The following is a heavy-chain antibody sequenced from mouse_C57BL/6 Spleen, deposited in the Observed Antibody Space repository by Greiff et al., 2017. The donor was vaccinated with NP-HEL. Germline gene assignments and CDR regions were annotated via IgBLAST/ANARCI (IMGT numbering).Heavy chain of an antibody. CDR1: GFTFTDYY. Sequence: EVQGVESGGGLVQPGGSLSLSCAASGFTFTDYYMSWVRQPPGKALEWLGFIRNKANGYTTEYSASVKGRFTISRDNSQSILYLQMNALRAEDSATYYCARLRDPIDYGYDGEFDYWGQGTSLTVSS. J-gene: IGHJ2*03. CDR3: ARLRDPIDYGYDGEFDY. D-gene: IGHD2-2*01. V-gene: IGHV7-3*01. CDR2: IRNKANGYTT.